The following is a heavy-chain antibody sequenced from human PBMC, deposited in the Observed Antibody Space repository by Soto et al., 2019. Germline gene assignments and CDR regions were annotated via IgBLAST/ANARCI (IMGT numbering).Heavy chain of an antibody. V-gene: IGHV1-18*01. CDR2: ISGYNSNT. CDR1: GYSFANYG. CDR3: GRERQWEPVLY. Sequence: RASVKVSCKASGYSFANYGITWVRQAPGQGLEWMGWISGYNSNTNYAQKFEGRVTMTKDTTKSTAYLEVRSLRFDDTAVYYCGRERQWEPVLYWGQGTPVIVSS. D-gene: IGHD1-26*01. J-gene: IGHJ4*02.